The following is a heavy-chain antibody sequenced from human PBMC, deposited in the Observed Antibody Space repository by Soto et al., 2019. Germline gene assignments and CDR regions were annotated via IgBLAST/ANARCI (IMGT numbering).Heavy chain of an antibody. CDR3: AKDEVRSSSWYYFDY. CDR1: GFTFSSYA. V-gene: IGHV3-23*01. D-gene: IGHD6-13*01. CDR2: ISGSGGST. J-gene: IGHJ4*02. Sequence: GGSLRLSCAASGFTFSSYAMSWVRQAPGKGLEWVSAISGSGGSTYYADSVKGRFTISRDNSKNTLYLQMNSLRAEDTAVYYCAKDEVRSSSWYYFDYWGQGTLVTVSS.